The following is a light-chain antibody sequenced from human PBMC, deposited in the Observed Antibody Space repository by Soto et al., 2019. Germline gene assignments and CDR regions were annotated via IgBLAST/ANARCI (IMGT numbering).Light chain of an antibody. J-gene: IGKJ4*01. V-gene: IGKV4-1*01. CDR1: QSVLYSSNNKNC. CDR2: WAS. Sequence: DIVMTQSPDSLAVSLGERATINCKSSQSVLYSSNNKNCLAWYQQKPGQPPKLLIYWASTRQSGVPDRISGSGSGTDFTLTISGLRAEDVAIYFCQQYYSIPLTFGGGTKVEIK. CDR3: QQYYSIPLT.